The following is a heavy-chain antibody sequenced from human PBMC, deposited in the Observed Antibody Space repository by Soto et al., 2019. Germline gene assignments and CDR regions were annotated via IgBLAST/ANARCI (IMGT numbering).Heavy chain of an antibody. CDR1: GYTFTSYD. Sequence: ASVKVSCKASGYTFTSYDINWVRQATGQGLEWMGWMNPNSGNTGYAQKFQGRVTMTRNTSISTAYMELSSLRSEDTAVYYCARDSSGSEPFDYWGQGTLVTVS. D-gene: IGHD3-22*01. J-gene: IGHJ4*02. V-gene: IGHV1-8*01. CDR3: ARDSSGSEPFDY. CDR2: MNPNSGNT.